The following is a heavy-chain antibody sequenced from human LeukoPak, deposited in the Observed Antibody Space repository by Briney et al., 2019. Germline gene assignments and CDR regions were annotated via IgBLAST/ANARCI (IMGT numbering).Heavy chain of an antibody. CDR1: GFTFSNIG. CDR3: ARGLVEMATLAYFDY. CDR2: RNSDGRIT. Sequence: PGGPLELSCPALGFTFSNIGWPWFGQAPGKGRGWSQRRNSDGRITNYADSVKGRFTISRDNAKDTLYLQMNSLGAEDTAVYYCARGLVEMATLAYFDYWGQGTLVTVSS. D-gene: IGHD5-24*01. V-gene: IGHV3-74*01. J-gene: IGHJ4*02.